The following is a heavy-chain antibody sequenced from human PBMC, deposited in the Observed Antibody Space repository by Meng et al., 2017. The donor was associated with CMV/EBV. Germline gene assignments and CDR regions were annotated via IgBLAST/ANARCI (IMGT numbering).Heavy chain of an antibody. V-gene: IGHV1-69*06. CDR2: IIPIFGTA. CDR1: YA. J-gene: IGHJ6*02. CDR3: ARGSYYDFWSGGNRYYYYGTDV. Sequence: YAISWVRQAPGQGLEWMGGIIPIFGTANYAQKFQGRVTITADKSTSTAYMELSSLRSEDTAVYYCARGSYYDFWSGGNRYYYYGTDVWGQGTTVTVSS. D-gene: IGHD3-3*01.